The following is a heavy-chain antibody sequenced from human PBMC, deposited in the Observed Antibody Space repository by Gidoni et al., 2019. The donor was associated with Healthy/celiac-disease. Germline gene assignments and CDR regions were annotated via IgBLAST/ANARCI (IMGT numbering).Heavy chain of an antibody. D-gene: IGHD5-12*01. Sequence: QVQLQESGPGLVKPSETLSLTCTVSGGSVSSGSYYWSWIRQPPGKGLEWIGYIYYSGSTNYNPSLKSRVTISVDTSKNQFSLKLSSVTAADTAVYYCARDGGYGGKFPQFDYWGQGTLVTVSS. CDR2: IYYSGST. V-gene: IGHV4-61*01. J-gene: IGHJ4*02. CDR3: ARDGGYGGKFPQFDY. CDR1: GGSVSSGSYY.